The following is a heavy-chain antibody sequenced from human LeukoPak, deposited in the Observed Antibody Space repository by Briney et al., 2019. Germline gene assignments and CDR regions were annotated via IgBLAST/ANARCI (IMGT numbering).Heavy chain of an antibody. J-gene: IGHJ6*02. D-gene: IGHD2-2*02. Sequence: SETLSLTCTVSGGSISSYYWSWIRQPPGKGLEWIGYIYYSGSTNYNPSLKSRVTISVDTSKNQFSLKLSSVTAADTAVYYCARRRRYCSSTSCHTGYYGMDVWGQGTTVTVSS. CDR1: GGSISSYY. CDR3: ARRRRYCSSTSCHTGYYGMDV. CDR2: IYYSGST. V-gene: IGHV4-59*01.